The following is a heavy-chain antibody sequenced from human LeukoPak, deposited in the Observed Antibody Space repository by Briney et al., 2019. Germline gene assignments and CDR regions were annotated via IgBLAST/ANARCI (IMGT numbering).Heavy chain of an antibody. CDR1: GFTFGTYW. V-gene: IGHV3-7*01. Sequence: PGGSLRLSCEASGFTFGTYWMAWVRQAPGKGLEWVANIKKDGSEEHYVDSVRGRFTISRDNAKNSLYLQMSSLRAEDTAMYYCARDSNYYDSRAYYDTFDIWGQGAMVTVSS. D-gene: IGHD3-22*01. J-gene: IGHJ3*02. CDR2: IKKDGSEE. CDR3: ARDSNYYDSRAYYDTFDI.